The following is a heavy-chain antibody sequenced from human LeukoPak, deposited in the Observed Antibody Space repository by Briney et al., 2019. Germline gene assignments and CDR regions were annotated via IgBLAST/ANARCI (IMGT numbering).Heavy chain of an antibody. V-gene: IGHV4-59*12. CDR2: IYYSGST. J-gene: IGHJ4*02. Sequence: SETLSLTCTVSGGSISSYYWSWIRQPAGKGLEWIGYIYYSGSTYYNPSLKSRVTISVDTSKNQFSLKLSSVTAADTAVYYCARDLRGWGYFDYWGQGTLVTVSS. CDR3: ARDLRGWGYFDY. CDR1: GGSISSYY. D-gene: IGHD3-16*01.